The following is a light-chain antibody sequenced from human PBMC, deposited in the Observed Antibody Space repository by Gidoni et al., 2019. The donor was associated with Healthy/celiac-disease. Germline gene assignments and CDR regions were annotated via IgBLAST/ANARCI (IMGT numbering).Light chain of an antibody. J-gene: IGKJ3*01. V-gene: IGKV1-33*01. CDR2: DAS. CDR1: QDISNY. Sequence: DIQMPLSPSSLSPSVGDRVTITCQASQDISNYLNWYQQKPGKAPKLLIYDASNLETGVPSRFSGSGSGTDFTFTISRLQPEDIATYYCQQYDNILFTFGPGTKVDIK. CDR3: QQYDNILFT.